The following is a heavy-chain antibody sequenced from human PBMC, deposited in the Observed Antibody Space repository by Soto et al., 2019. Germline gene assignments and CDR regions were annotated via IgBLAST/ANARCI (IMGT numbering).Heavy chain of an antibody. J-gene: IGHJ6*02. V-gene: IGHV3-23*01. CDR3: ATRGYCVSTGCLADYYAMYV. CDR1: GVTFSRNA. CDR2: ISGSGDTT. Sequence: EVQLLESGGGLVQPGGSLRLSCAASGVTFSRNAMSWVRQAPGKGPEWVSGISGSGDTTHYADFVKGRVTISRDNSKSTLYLQINSLRAEDTAVYYCATRGYCVSTGCLADYYAMYVWGQGTTVTVSS. D-gene: IGHD3-10*01.